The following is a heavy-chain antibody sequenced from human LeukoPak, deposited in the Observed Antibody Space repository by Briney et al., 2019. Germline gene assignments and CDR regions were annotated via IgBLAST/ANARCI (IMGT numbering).Heavy chain of an antibody. CDR2: IYYRGST. Sequence: PSETLSLTCTVSGGSISGYYWSWIRQPPGKGLEWIGYIYYRGSTNYNPSLKSRLTISIDTSENQFSLKLSSVTAADTAVYYCARDYSSSSGQRAFDIWGQGTMVTVSS. CDR3: ARDYSSSSGQRAFDI. V-gene: IGHV4-59*08. D-gene: IGHD6-6*01. J-gene: IGHJ3*02. CDR1: GGSISGYY.